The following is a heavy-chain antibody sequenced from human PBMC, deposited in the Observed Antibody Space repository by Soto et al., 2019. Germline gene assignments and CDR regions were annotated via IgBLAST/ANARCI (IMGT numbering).Heavy chain of an antibody. CDR3: ARGSSRWDY. V-gene: IGHV4-4*07. CDR2: IYSGGRN. CDR1: GCSSSSFY. D-gene: IGHD6-13*01. Sequence: PXEALYVTCAVSGCSSSSFYWSWIRQPAGKGLEWIGRIYSGGRNNYNPSLKSRVTMSVDTSKNHFSLRLSSVTAADTAMYYCARGSSRWDYWGQGTLVTVS. J-gene: IGHJ4*02.